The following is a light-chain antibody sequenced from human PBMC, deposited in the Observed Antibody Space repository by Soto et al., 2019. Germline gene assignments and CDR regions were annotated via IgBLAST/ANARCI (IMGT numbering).Light chain of an antibody. V-gene: IGKV1-17*03. CDR1: QGISNS. Sequence: DIQMTQSPSAMSASLGDRVTITCRASQGISNSLAWFQQKPGKVPKRLIYGASTLQSGAPSRFSGSASGAVFTLTISSLQPEDFATYYCLQYNSYPFTFGGGTKVDIK. CDR3: LQYNSYPFT. J-gene: IGKJ4*01. CDR2: GAS.